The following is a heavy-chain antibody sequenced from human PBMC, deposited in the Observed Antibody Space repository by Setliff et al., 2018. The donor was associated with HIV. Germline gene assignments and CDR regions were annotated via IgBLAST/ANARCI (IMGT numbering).Heavy chain of an antibody. CDR1: GYTFTNYY. CDR3: AREGYISGWSAGDYYYYMDV. CDR2: INPNSGGT. D-gene: IGHD6-19*01. Sequence: GASVKVSCKASGYTFTNYYLHWVRQAPGQGLEWMGWINPNSGGTSYAQRLQGRVTMTTDTPTSTAYMELRSLRSDDTAVYYCAREGYISGWSAGDYYYYMDVWGKGTTVTVS. V-gene: IGHV1-2*02. J-gene: IGHJ6*03.